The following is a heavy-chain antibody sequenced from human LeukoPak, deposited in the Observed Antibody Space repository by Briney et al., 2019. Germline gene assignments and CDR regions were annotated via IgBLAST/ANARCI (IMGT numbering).Heavy chain of an antibody. CDR2: INTNTGNP. Sequence: GASVKVSCKASGYTFTSYAMNWVRQAPGQGLEWMGWINTNTGNPTYAQGFTGRFVFSLDTSVSTAYLQISSLKAEDTAVYYCARLDKLELTTWDWFDPWGQGTLVTVSS. CDR1: GYTFTSYA. V-gene: IGHV7-4-1*02. J-gene: IGHJ5*02. CDR3: ARLDKLELTTWDWFDP. D-gene: IGHD1-7*01.